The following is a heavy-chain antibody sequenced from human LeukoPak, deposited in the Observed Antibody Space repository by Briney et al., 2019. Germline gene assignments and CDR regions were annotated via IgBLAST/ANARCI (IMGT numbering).Heavy chain of an antibody. V-gene: IGHV4-34*01. CDR2: INHSGST. CDR1: GGSFSGYY. CDR3: ARGPYRGFDY. Sequence: SETLSLTCAVYGGSFSGYYWSWIRQPPGKGLEWIGEINHSGSTNYNPSLKSRVTISVDTSKNQFSLKLCSVTAADTAVYYCARGPYRGFDYWGQGTLVTVSS. J-gene: IGHJ4*02. D-gene: IGHD1-14*01.